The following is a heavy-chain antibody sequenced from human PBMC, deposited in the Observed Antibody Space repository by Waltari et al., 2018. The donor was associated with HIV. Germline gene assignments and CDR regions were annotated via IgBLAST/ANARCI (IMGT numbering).Heavy chain of an antibody. CDR3: ARVALPAAIHYGMDA. Sequence: QVQLVQSGAEMKKPGASVKVSCKASGYNFTAYNIHWVRQAPGQGLEWMGRINPNSAGTNYAQKFQGRVTLTRDTSLNTVYMELSRLRPDDTAVYYCARVALPAAIHYGMDAWGQGTTVTVSS. D-gene: IGHD2-2*01. CDR1: GYNFTAYN. V-gene: IGHV1-2*06. CDR2: INPNSAGT. J-gene: IGHJ6*02.